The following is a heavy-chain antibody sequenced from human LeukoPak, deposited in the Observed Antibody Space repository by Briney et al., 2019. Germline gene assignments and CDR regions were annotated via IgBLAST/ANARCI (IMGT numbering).Heavy chain of an antibody. D-gene: IGHD4-23*01. CDR2: MSGSDTGS. Sequence: GGSLRLSCAASRFTFTSYWMSWVRQAPGKGLEWVSAMSGSDTGSWYADSVKGRFTISRDTSKTTLYLQMNSLRAEDTAIYYCAKDARSFGGTYFDYWGQGIQVTVSS. CDR1: RFTFTSYW. CDR3: AKDARSFGGTYFDY. V-gene: IGHV3-23*01. J-gene: IGHJ4*02.